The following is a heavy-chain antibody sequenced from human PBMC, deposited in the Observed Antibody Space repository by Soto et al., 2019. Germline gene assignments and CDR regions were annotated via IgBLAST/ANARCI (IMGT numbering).Heavy chain of an antibody. J-gene: IGHJ6*02. D-gene: IGHD6-6*01. CDR1: GGTFSSYA. CDR3: ARVSEQLVGNYYYYYSMDV. V-gene: IGHV1-69*06. Sequence: VASVKVSCKASGGTFSSYAISWVRQAPGQGLEWMGGIIPIFGTANYAQKFQGRVTITADKSTSTAYMELSSLRSEDTAVYYCARVSEQLVGNYYYYYSMDVWGQGTTVTVSS. CDR2: IIPIFGTA.